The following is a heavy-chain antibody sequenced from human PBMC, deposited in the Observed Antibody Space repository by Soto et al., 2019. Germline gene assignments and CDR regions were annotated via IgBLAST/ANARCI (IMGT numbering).Heavy chain of an antibody. D-gene: IGHD3-9*01. CDR3: AKDPSYDILGLFDY. J-gene: IGHJ4*02. CDR1: GGTFSSYA. CDR2: IIPIFGTA. V-gene: IGHV1-69*13. Sequence: SVKVSCKASGGTFSSYAISWVRQAPGQGLEWMGGIIPIFGTANYAQKFQGRVTITADESTSTAYMELNSLRAEDTAVYYCAKDPSYDILGLFDYWGQGTLVTVSS.